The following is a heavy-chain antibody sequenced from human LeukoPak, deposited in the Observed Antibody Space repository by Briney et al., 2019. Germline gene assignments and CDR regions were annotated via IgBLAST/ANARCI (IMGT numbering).Heavy chain of an antibody. CDR2: ISTDARTI. CDR1: GFAFSTNW. Sequence: GGSLRLSCAASGFAFSTNWMHWVRQAPGKGLVWVSHISTDARTITYADFVKGRFTISRDNAKNTLYLQMNSLRAEDTAVYYCARDINYYDSSGYYKDYWGQGTLVTVSS. CDR3: ARDINYYDSSGYYKDY. J-gene: IGHJ4*02. D-gene: IGHD3-22*01. V-gene: IGHV3-74*01.